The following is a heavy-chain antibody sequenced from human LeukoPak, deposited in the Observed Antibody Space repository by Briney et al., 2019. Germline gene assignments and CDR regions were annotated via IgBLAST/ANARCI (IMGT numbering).Heavy chain of an antibody. D-gene: IGHD2-15*01. CDR1: GGSFSGYY. CDR2: IYNSGST. V-gene: IGHV4-59*01. J-gene: IGHJ5*02. CDR3: ARDRYCSGGRCYSGRFDP. Sequence: PSETLSLTCAVYGGSFSGYYWTWTRQPPGKGLEWIGYIYNSGSTNYNPSLKSRVTISVDTSKNQFSLKLSSVTAADTAVYYCARDRYCSGGRCYSGRFDPWGQGTLVTVSS.